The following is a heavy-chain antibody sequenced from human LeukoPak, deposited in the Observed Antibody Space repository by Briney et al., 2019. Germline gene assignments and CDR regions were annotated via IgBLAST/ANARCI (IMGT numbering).Heavy chain of an antibody. CDR2: IYTSGST. CDR3: VRGIVVVAQLGYYFYYMDV. V-gene: IGHV4-61*02. J-gene: IGHJ6*03. Sequence: SQTLSLTCTASGGSISSGSSYWSWIRQPAGKGLEWIGRIYTSGSTNYNPSLKSRVTISVDTSKNQFSLKLSSVTAADTAVYYCVRGIVVVAQLGYYFYYMDVWGKGTTVTISS. CDR1: GGSISSGSSY. D-gene: IGHD2-15*01.